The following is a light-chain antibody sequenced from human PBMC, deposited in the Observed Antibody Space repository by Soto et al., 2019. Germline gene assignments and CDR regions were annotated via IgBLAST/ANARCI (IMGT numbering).Light chain of an antibody. J-gene: IGKJ5*01. CDR1: QTVSRN. Sequence: EVAMTQSPATLYVSPGERATLSCRASQTVSRNLAWYQQRPGQAPRLLIYDISNRAAGVPARFSGSGSETEFTLTIRSLQSEDFAVYYCQQRSNLPPTFGQGTRLEIK. CDR3: QQRSNLPPT. CDR2: DIS. V-gene: IGKV3-15*01.